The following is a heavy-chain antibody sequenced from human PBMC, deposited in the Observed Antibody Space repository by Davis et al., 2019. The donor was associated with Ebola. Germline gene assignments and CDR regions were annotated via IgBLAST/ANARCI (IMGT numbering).Heavy chain of an antibody. D-gene: IGHD5-18*01. CDR2: TYYKSKWYN. CDR3: ARGWLRGGMDV. Sequence: PSETLSLTCAISGDGVSTAGWNWIRQSPSRGLEWLGRTYYKSKWYNDYAASVKSRITINPDTSKNQFTLQLTSVTPEDTALYYCARGWLRGGMDVWGEGTTVTV. V-gene: IGHV6-1*01. J-gene: IGHJ6*02. CDR1: GDGVSTAG.